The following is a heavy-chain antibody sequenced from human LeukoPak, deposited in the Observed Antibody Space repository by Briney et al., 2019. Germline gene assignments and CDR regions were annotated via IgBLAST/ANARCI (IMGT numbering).Heavy chain of an antibody. Sequence: SETLSLTCAVYGGSFSGYYWSWIRQPPGKGLEWIGEINHSGSTNCNPSLKSRVTISVDTSKNQFSLKLSSVTAADTAVYYCARGRCSGGSCYSSNWFDPWGQGTLVTVSS. J-gene: IGHJ5*02. CDR2: INHSGST. V-gene: IGHV4-34*01. D-gene: IGHD2-15*01. CDR3: ARGRCSGGSCYSSNWFDP. CDR1: GGSFSGYY.